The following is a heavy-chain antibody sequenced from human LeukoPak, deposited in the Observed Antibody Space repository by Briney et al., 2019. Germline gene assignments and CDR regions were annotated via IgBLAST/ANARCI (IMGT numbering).Heavy chain of an antibody. D-gene: IGHD4-17*01. Sequence: SVKVSCKASGGTFSSYAISWVRQAPGQGLEWLGGIMPLFGTAGYAQKFQGRVTITKDESTRTVYLELTSLTSDDTAVYYCARDVHGDYGSGWFDHWGQGTLVSVSS. CDR2: IMPLFGTA. CDR3: ARDVHGDYGSGWFDH. J-gene: IGHJ5*02. CDR1: GGTFSSYA. V-gene: IGHV1-69*05.